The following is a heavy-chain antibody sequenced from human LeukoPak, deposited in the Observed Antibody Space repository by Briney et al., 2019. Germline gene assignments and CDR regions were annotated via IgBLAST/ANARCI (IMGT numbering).Heavy chain of an antibody. V-gene: IGHV3-48*04. CDR3: ARGDNWNSYYYYYMDV. Sequence: GRSLRLSCAASGFTFSSYSMNWVRQAPRKGLEWVSYISSSSDTIYYADSVKGRFTISRDNAKNSLYLQMNSLRAEDTAVYYCARGDNWNSYYYYYMDVWGKGTTVTVSS. J-gene: IGHJ6*03. CDR2: ISSSSDTI. D-gene: IGHD1-7*01. CDR1: GFTFSSYS.